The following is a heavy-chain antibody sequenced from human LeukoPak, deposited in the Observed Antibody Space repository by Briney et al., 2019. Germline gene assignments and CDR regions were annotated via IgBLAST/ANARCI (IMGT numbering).Heavy chain of an antibody. Sequence: SEPLSLSCTVSGGSITSGGYYWRWIRQHPGKGLEWIGYIYYSGNTYYNPSLKSRITISVDTSKYQFSLKLSSVTAADTAVYYRAGKTPGRAYCGGDCPLDLFDPWGQGTLVTVSS. CDR1: GGSITSGGYY. CDR2: IYYSGNT. CDR3: AGKTPGRAYCGGDCPLDLFDP. V-gene: IGHV4-31*03. D-gene: IGHD2-21*02. J-gene: IGHJ5*02.